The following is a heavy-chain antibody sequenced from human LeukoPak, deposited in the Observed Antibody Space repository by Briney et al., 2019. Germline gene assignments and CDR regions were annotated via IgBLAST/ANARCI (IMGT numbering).Heavy chain of an antibody. V-gene: IGHV3-30*18. CDR2: ISYDGSNK. Sequence: GGSLRLSCAASGFTFSSYGMHWVRQAPGKGREWVAVISYDGSNKYYADSVKGRFTISRDNSKNTLYLQMNSLRAEDTAVYYCAKDYGDYDSDAFDIWGQGTMVTVSS. CDR1: GFTFSSYG. J-gene: IGHJ3*02. CDR3: AKDYGDYDSDAFDI. D-gene: IGHD4-17*01.